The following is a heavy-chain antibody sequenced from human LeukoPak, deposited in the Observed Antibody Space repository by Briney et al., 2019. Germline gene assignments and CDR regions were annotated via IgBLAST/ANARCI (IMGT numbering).Heavy chain of an antibody. J-gene: IGHJ1*01. V-gene: IGHV3-7*01. CDR1: GFTFSNDW. Sequence: GGSLRLSCEAAGFTFSNDWMGWVRQAPGKGLEWVANIRQDGGEQYYMDSVKGRFTISRDNSKNTLYLQMNSLRAEDTAVYYCAKVNCSSTSCYRSRYFQHWGQGTLVTVSS. CDR3: AKVNCSSTSCYRSRYFQH. CDR2: IRQDGGEQ. D-gene: IGHD2-2*01.